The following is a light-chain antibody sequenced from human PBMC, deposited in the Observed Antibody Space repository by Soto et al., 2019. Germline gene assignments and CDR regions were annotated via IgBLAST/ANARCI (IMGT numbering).Light chain of an antibody. J-gene: IGKJ2*01. CDR3: QQHSNWPPKDT. Sequence: EIVLTQSPATLSLSPGERATLSCRASQSVSNYLTWYQQKPGQAPRLLIYDASNRATVIPAGFSGSGSGTGFTLTISSLEPEDFAIYYCQQHSNWPPKDTFGEGTKLEIK. CDR2: DAS. CDR1: QSVSNY. V-gene: IGKV3-11*01.